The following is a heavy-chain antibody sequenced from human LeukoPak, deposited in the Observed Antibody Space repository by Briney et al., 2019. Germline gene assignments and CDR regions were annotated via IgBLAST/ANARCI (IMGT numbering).Heavy chain of an antibody. J-gene: IGHJ4*02. V-gene: IGHV5-10-1*01. CDR3: ARLPMTLNYFDY. CDR1: GYSFTNYW. CDR2: IDPSDSYT. D-gene: IGHD3-22*01. Sequence: GESLKISCKASGYSFTNYWIGWVRQMPGKGLEWMGRIDPSDSYTNYSPSFQGHVTISADKSVNTAYLQWSSLRASDTAMYYCARLPMTLNYFDYCGQGTLVTVSS.